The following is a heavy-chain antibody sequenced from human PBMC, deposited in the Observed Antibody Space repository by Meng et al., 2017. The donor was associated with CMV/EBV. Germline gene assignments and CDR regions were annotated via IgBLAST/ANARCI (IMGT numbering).Heavy chain of an antibody. V-gene: IGHV3-11*04. CDR2: ISSSGSTI. CDR3: ASMDSSGYSVDY. J-gene: IGHJ4*02. CDR1: GFTFSAYY. D-gene: IGHD3-22*01. Sequence: GGSLRLSCAASGFTFSAYYMSWIRQAPGKGLEWVSCISSSGSTIYYADSVKGRFTISRDNAKNSLYLQMNSLRAEDTAVYYCASMDSSGYSVDYWGQGTLVTVSS.